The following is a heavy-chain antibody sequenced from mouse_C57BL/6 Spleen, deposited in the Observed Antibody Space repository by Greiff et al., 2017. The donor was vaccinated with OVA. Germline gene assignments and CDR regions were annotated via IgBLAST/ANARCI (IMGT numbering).Heavy chain of an antibody. Sequence: EVQLQESGPELVKPGASVKIPCKASGYTFTDYNMDWVKQSHGKSLEWIGDINPNNGGTIYNQKFKGKATLTVDKSSSTAYMELRSLTSEDTAVYYCARVVATPFAYWGQGTLVTVSA. CDR2: INPNNGGT. V-gene: IGHV1-18*01. CDR3: ARVVATPFAY. D-gene: IGHD1-1*01. CDR1: GYTFTDYN. J-gene: IGHJ3*01.